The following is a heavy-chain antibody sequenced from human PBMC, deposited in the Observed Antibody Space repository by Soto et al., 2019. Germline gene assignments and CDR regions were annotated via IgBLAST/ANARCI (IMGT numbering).Heavy chain of an antibody. CDR3: ARDSVVVSFRPRNFDL. Sequence: GGSLRLSCAASRFTFSSYAMSWVRQAPGKGLEWVSCITVTGGNTYYADSVKGRFTISRDNAKNTLYLQMNSLRAEDTAIYYCARDSVVVSFRPRNFDLWGRGTQVTVS. V-gene: IGHV3-23*01. D-gene: IGHD3-22*01. CDR1: RFTFSSYA. J-gene: IGHJ2*01. CDR2: ITVTGGNT.